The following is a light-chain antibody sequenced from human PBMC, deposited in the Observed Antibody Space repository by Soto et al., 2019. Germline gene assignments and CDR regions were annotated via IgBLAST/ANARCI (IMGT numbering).Light chain of an antibody. Sequence: QAVVTQEPSLTVSPGGTVTLTCASSTGAVTSGYYPNWFQQKPGQAPRALIYSTSNKHSWTPARFSGSLLGGKAALTLSGXXXXXXXXXXCLLYYGGAQLGVFGGGTKLTVL. CDR2: STS. CDR1: TGAVTSGYY. J-gene: IGLJ3*02. V-gene: IGLV7-43*01. CDR3: LLYYGGAQLGV.